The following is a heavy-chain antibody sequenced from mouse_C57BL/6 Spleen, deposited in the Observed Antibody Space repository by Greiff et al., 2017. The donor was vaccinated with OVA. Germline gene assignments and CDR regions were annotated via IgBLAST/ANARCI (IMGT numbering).Heavy chain of an antibody. D-gene: IGHD3-2*02. CDR3: ARHGTAQATSAMDY. Sequence: VQLQQSGPGLVAPSQSLSITCTVSGFSLTSYGVHWVRQPPGKGLEWLVVIWSDGSTTYNSALKSRLSISKDNSKSQVFLKMNSLQTDDTAMYYCARHGTAQATSAMDYWGQGTSVTVSS. V-gene: IGHV2-6-1*01. CDR2: IWSDGST. J-gene: IGHJ4*01. CDR1: GFSLTSYG.